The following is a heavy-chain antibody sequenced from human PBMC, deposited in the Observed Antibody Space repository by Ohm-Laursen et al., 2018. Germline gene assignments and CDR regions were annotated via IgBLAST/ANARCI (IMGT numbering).Heavy chain of an antibody. CDR1: GFTFSDYY. Sequence: SLRLSCAASGFTFSDYYMTWIRQAPGKGLEWVSYITSSGSTIYYADSVKGRFTISRDNAKNSLYLQMNSLRPEDTAVYYCAKFYPVTLDYWGQGTLVTVSS. CDR2: ITSSGSTI. J-gene: IGHJ4*02. D-gene: IGHD4-17*01. CDR3: AKFYPVTLDY. V-gene: IGHV3-11*01.